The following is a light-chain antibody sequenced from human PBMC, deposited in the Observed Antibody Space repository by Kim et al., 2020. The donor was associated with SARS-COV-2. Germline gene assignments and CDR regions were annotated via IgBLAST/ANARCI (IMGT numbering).Light chain of an antibody. J-gene: IGKJ4*01. V-gene: IGKV3-15*01. CDR2: GAS. CDR1: QRVSSN. Sequence: ASPEESATLSCRASQRVSSNLAWYQQKPGQAPRLLIYGASTRATGIPARFSGSGSGTEFTLTISSLQSEDFAVYYCQQYNNWPLTFGGGTKVDIK. CDR3: QQYNNWPLT.